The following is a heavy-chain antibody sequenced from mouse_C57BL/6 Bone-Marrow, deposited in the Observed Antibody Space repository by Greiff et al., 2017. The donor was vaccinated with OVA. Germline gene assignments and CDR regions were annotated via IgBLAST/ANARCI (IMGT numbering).Heavy chain of an antibody. Sequence: EVQGVESGGDLVKPGGSLKLSCAASGFTFSSYGMSWVRQTPDKRLEWVATISSGGSYTYYPDSVKGRFTISRDNAKNTLYLQMSSLKSEDTAMYYCARPLDYYGSSFDYWGQGTTLTVSS. J-gene: IGHJ2*01. CDR3: ARPLDYYGSSFDY. V-gene: IGHV5-6*01. D-gene: IGHD1-1*01. CDR2: ISSGGSYT. CDR1: GFTFSSYG.